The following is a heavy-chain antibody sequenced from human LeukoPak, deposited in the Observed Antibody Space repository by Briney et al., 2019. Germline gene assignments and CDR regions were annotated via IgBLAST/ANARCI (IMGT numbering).Heavy chain of an antibody. J-gene: IGHJ4*02. V-gene: IGHV1-8*03. CDR3: ARAGTGTTGYYFDY. CDR2: MNPNSGNT. CDR1: GCTFTSYD. D-gene: IGHD1-1*01. Sequence: ASVKVSCKASGCTFTSYDINWVRQATGQGLEWMGWMNPNSGNTGYAQKLQGRVTITRNTSISTAYMELSSLRSEDTAVYYCARAGTGTTGYYFDYWGQGTLVTVSS.